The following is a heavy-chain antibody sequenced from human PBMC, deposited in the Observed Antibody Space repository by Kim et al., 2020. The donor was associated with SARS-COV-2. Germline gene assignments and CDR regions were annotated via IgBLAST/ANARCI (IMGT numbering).Heavy chain of an antibody. V-gene: IGHV3-30*02. Sequence: SVKSRFTISRDNSKNTLYLQMNSLRAGDTAVYYCAKSVAGTSYYYCGMDVWGQGTTVTVSS. J-gene: IGHJ6*02. D-gene: IGHD6-19*01. CDR3: AKSVAGTSYYYCGMDV.